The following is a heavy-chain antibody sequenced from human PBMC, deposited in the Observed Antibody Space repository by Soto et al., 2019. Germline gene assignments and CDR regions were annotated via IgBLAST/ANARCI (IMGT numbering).Heavy chain of an antibody. D-gene: IGHD3-3*01. CDR2: ISSSSFTI. V-gene: IGHV3-48*01. CDR1: GFRFSDYS. CDR3: ARDDNDFWSGHFYY. Sequence: GGSLRLSCAASGFRFSDYSMNWVRQAPGRGLEWVSYISSSSFTIHYADSVEGRFAISRDNAKNSLYLQMNSLRAEDTAVYYCARDDNDFWSGHFYYWGEGALVTVSS. J-gene: IGHJ4*02.